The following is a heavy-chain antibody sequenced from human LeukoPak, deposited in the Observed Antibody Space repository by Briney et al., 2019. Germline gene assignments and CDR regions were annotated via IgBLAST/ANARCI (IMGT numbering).Heavy chain of an antibody. CDR3: ASRGDYYGSGSPDFDY. D-gene: IGHD3-10*01. V-gene: IGHV3-21*01. CDR1: GFTFSGYS. Sequence: PGGSLRLSCAASGFTFSGYSMNWVRQAPGKGLEWVSSISSSSSYIYYADSVKGRFTISRDNAKNSLYLQMNSLRAEDTAVYYCASRGDYYGSGSPDFDYWGQGTLVTVSS. CDR2: ISSSSSYI. J-gene: IGHJ4*02.